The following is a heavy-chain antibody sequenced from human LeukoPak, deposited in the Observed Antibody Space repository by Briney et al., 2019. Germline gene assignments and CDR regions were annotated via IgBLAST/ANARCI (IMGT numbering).Heavy chain of an antibody. Sequence: GGSLRLSCAASGFTLSSYGMHWVRQAPGKGLEWVSFIRYDGSNKYYADSVKGRFTISRDNSKNTLYLQMNSLRAEDTAVYYCAKMAGSGSYSFFSQYYFDYWGQGTLVTVSS. V-gene: IGHV3-30*02. CDR3: AKMAGSGSYSFFSQYYFDY. J-gene: IGHJ4*02. CDR2: IRYDGSNK. CDR1: GFTLSSYG. D-gene: IGHD3-10*01.